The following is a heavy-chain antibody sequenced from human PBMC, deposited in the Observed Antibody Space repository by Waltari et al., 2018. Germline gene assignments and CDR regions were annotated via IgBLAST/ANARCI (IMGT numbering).Heavy chain of an antibody. CDR3: ARDPYSSSSAIDY. J-gene: IGHJ4*02. D-gene: IGHD6-6*01. V-gene: IGHV3-21*01. CDR1: GFTFSTYS. CDR2: IRTSDVDT. Sequence: EVQLVESGGGLVKPGGSLRLSCAASGFTFSTYSMNWVRQAPGRGLEWVSSIRTSDVDTYYADSVKGRFTISRDNAKDSVYLQMNSLRAEDAAVYYCARDPYSSSSAIDYWGQGTLVTVSS.